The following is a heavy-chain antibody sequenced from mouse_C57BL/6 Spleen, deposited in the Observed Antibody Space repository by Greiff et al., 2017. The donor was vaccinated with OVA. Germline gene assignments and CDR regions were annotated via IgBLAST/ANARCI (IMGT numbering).Heavy chain of an antibody. CDR1: GFTFSDYG. J-gene: IGHJ4*01. D-gene: IGHD2-4*01. Sequence: DVQLQESGGGLVKPGGSLKLSCAASGFTFSDYGMHWVRQAPEKGLEWVAYISSGSSTIYYAETVKGRFTISRDNAKNTLFLQMTSLRSEDTAMYYCARGHDYGRGYAMDYWGQGTSVTVSS. CDR3: ARGHDYGRGYAMDY. CDR2: ISSGSSTI. V-gene: IGHV5-17*01.